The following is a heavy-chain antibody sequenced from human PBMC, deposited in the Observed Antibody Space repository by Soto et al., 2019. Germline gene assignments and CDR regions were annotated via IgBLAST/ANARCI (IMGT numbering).Heavy chain of an antibody. V-gene: IGHV4-30-2*01. D-gene: IGHD3-10*01. CDR3: ARASYPITMVRGVTNWFDP. CDR2: IYHSGST. CDR1: GGSISSGGYS. J-gene: IGHJ5*02. Sequence: PSETQSLTCAVSGGSISSGGYSWSWIRQPPGKGLEWIGYIYHSGSTYYNPSLKSRVTISVDRSKNQFSLKLSSVTAADTAVYYCARASYPITMVRGVTNWFDPWGQGTLVTV.